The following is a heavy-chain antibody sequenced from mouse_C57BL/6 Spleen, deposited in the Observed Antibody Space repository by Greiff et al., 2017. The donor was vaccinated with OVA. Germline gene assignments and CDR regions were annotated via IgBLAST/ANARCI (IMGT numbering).Heavy chain of an antibody. CDR3: ARWDYYGSRNFDY. D-gene: IGHD1-1*01. Sequence: QVQLPQPGAELVMPGASVKLSCKASGYTFTSYWMHWVQQRPGQGLEWIGEIDPSDSYTNYNQKFKGKSTLTVDKSSSTAYMQLSSLTSEDCAVYYCARWDYYGSRNFDYWGQGTTLTVSS. V-gene: IGHV1-69*01. CDR2: IDPSDSYT. J-gene: IGHJ2*01. CDR1: GYTFTSYW.